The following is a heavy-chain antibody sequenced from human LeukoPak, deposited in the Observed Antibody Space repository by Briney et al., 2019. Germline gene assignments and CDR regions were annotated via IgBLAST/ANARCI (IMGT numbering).Heavy chain of an antibody. Sequence: ASVKVSCKVSGYTLTELSMHWVRQAPGKGLEWMGGFDPEDGETIYAQKFQGRVTMTEDTSTDTAYMDLSSLRSEDTAVYYCATDTYVGAPRRLFDYWGQGTLVTVSS. D-gene: IGHD1-26*01. CDR1: GYTLTELS. CDR2: FDPEDGET. CDR3: ATDTYVGAPRRLFDY. V-gene: IGHV1-24*01. J-gene: IGHJ4*02.